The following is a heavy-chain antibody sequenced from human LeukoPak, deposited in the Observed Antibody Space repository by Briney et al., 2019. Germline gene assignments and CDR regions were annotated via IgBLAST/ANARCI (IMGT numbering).Heavy chain of an antibody. J-gene: IGHJ4*02. Sequence: PSETLSLTCNVSGGSISSYYWSWIRQPPGKGLEWIGYIYYSGNTNYNPSLKSRVTISVDTSKNQFSLKLSSVTAADTAVYYCARHMGLGYSYGYPYFDYWGQGTLVTVSS. CDR3: ARHMGLGYSYGYPYFDY. CDR1: GGSISSYY. V-gene: IGHV4-59*08. D-gene: IGHD5-18*01. CDR2: IYYSGNT.